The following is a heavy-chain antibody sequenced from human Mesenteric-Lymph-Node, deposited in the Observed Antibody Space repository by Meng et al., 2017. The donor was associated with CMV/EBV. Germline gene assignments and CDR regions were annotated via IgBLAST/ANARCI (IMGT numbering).Heavy chain of an antibody. J-gene: IGHJ6*02. Sequence: GESLKISCAASGFTFSSYAMSWVRQAPGKGLEWVSGINWNGGSTGYADSVKGRFTISRDNAKNSLYLQMNSLRAEDTALYYCARSTPYYDILTGYSWAYYYYYGMDVWGQGTTVTVSS. CDR2: INWNGGST. D-gene: IGHD3-9*01. V-gene: IGHV3-20*04. CDR1: GFTFSSYA. CDR3: ARSTPYYDILTGYSWAYYYYYGMDV.